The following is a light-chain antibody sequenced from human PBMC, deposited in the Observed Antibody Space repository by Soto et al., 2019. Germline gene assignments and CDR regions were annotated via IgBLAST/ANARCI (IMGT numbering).Light chain of an antibody. Sequence: QSVLTQPPSVSGAQGQRVPISATGTSSNIGAGYDVYWYQQLPGTVPKLLTYGDPNRPSGVPDRFSGSKSGTSASLAITGLQADDEADYYCQSYDSSLSGVVFGGGTKLTVL. CDR3: QSYDSSLSGVV. CDR2: GDP. CDR1: SSNIGAGYD. V-gene: IGLV1-40*01. J-gene: IGLJ2*01.